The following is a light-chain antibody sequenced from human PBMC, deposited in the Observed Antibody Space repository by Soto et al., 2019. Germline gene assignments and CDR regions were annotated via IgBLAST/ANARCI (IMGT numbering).Light chain of an antibody. J-gene: IGKJ1*01. V-gene: IGKV1-27*01. Sequence: DIQMTQSPSSLSASVGDRVTITCRAVQGISNYLAWYQLKPGRVPKLLIYAASTLQSGVPSRFSGSGSGTDFTLTISSLQPGDVATYYCQNYNSAPQTFGQGTKVEIK. CDR3: QNYNSAPQT. CDR1: QGISNY. CDR2: AAS.